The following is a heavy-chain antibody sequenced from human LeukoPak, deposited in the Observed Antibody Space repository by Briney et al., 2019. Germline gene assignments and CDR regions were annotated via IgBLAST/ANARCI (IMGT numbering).Heavy chain of an antibody. D-gene: IGHD6-6*01. V-gene: IGHV3-33*01. CDR2: IWYDGSNK. J-gene: IGHJ5*02. CDR1: GFTFSSYG. CDR3: ARELEYSSSSGGWFDP. Sequence: GGSLRLSCAASGFTFSSYGMHWVRQAPGKGLEWVAVIWYDGSNKYYADSVKGRFTISRDNSKNTLYLQMNSLRAEDTAVYYCARELEYSSSSGGWFDPWGQGTLVTVSS.